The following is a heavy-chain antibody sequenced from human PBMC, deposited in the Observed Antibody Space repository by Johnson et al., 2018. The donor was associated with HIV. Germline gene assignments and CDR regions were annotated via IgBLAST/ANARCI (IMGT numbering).Heavy chain of an antibody. D-gene: IGHD3-22*01. J-gene: IGHJ3*02. CDR2: ISYDGSHK. CDR1: GFTFSSYA. V-gene: IGHV3-30*04. CDR3: AKGRAIVVVITAFDI. Sequence: QVQLVESGGGVVQPGRSLRLSCAASGFTFSSYAMHWVRQAPGTGLEWVAVISYDGSHKYYADSVKGRFTISRDNSKNTLYLHMNSLRAEDTALYYCAKGRAIVVVITAFDIWGQGTMVTVSS.